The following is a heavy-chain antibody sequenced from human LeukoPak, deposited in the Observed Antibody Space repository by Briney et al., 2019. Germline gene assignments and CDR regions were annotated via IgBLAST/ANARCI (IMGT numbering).Heavy chain of an antibody. V-gene: IGHV3-30*04. CDR3: ARDRSDRYFDRSIDY. D-gene: IGHD3-9*01. J-gene: IGHJ4*02. CDR1: GFTFSSYA. Sequence: PGRSLRLSCAASGFTFSSYAMHWVRQAPGKGLEWVAVISYDGSNKYYADSVKGRFTISRDNSKNTLYLQMNSLRAEDTAVYYCARDRSDRYFDRSIDYWGQGTLVTVSS. CDR2: ISYDGSNK.